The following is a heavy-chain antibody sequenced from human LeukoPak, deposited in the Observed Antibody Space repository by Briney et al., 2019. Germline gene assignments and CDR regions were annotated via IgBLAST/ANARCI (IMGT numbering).Heavy chain of an antibody. J-gene: IGHJ4*02. CDR2: IRYDGSNK. Sequence: QPGGSLRLSCAASGFTFSSYGIHWVRQPPGKWLEWVAFIRYDGSNKYYADSVKGRFSISRDNSKNTLYLQINSRRAADPAVYYYAKDQSGYYDFWSGYPVPFDYWGQGTLVTVSS. V-gene: IGHV3-30*02. D-gene: IGHD3-3*01. CDR1: GFTFSSYG. CDR3: AKDQSGYYDFWSGYPVPFDY.